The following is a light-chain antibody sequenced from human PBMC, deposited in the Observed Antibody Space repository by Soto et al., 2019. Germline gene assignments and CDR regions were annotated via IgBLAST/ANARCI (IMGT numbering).Light chain of an antibody. J-gene: IGKJ4*01. CDR1: QSVSSN. CDR3: QQYNNWPLT. V-gene: IGKV3-15*01. CDR2: GAS. Sequence: EVVMTQSPATLSVSLGDRATLSCRASQSVSSNLAWYQQKPGQAPRLLIYGASTRATGIPARFSGSGSGTEFTLTISSLQSEDFAVYSCQQYNNWPLTFGGGNKVEIK.